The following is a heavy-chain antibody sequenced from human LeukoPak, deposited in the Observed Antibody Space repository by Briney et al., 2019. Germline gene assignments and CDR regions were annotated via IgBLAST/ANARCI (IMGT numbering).Heavy chain of an antibody. J-gene: IGHJ6*03. V-gene: IGHV3-74*03. CDR1: QFNFSNYW. D-gene: IGHD1-14*01. CDR3: AREIRWYFFYMDV. Sequence: TGGSLRLSCTASQFNFSNYWMHWVRQAPGKGLEWVSRINTDMTSPTYADPVKGRFTISRDNAKNTLYLQMDSLGVEDTAVYYCAREIRWYFFYMDVWGKGTTVTVAS. CDR2: INTDMTSP.